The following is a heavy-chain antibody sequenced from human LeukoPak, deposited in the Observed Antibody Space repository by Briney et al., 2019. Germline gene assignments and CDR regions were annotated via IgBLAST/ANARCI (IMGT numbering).Heavy chain of an antibody. CDR1: GFTVSSNY. CDR3: ASRLLLWFGEESAFDI. Sequence: GGSLRLSCAASGFTVSSNYMSWVRQAPGKGLEWVSVIYSGGSTYYADSVKGRFTISRDNSKNTLYLQMNSLRAEDTAVYYCASRLLLWFGEESAFDIWGQGTMVTVSS. D-gene: IGHD3-10*01. V-gene: IGHV3-53*01. CDR2: IYSGGST. J-gene: IGHJ3*02.